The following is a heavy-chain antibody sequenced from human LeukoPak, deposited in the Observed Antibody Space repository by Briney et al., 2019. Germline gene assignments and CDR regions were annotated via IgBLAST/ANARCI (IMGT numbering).Heavy chain of an antibody. Sequence: GGSLRLSCAASGFTFSSYWMSWVRQAPGKGLEWVANIKQDGGEKYYVDSVKGRFTISRDNAKNSLYLQMSSLRAEDTAAYYCAKDPYSDFWSGYNDYWGQGTLVTVSS. V-gene: IGHV3-7*01. CDR2: IKQDGGEK. CDR1: GFTFSSYW. D-gene: IGHD3-3*01. CDR3: AKDPYSDFWSGYNDY. J-gene: IGHJ4*02.